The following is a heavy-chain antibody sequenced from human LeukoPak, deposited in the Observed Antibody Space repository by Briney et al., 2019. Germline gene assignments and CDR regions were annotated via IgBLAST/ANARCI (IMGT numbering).Heavy chain of an antibody. D-gene: IGHD5-24*01. Sequence: ASVKVSCKASGYTFKNYDINWVRQATGQGLEWMGWMNPNSGNTGFAQKFQDRVSMTRDTSIHTAYMELTSLRSGDTAVYYCARATPGGLHGYSFDYWGQGTVVTVYS. CDR3: ARATPGGLHGYSFDY. CDR1: GYTFKNYD. CDR2: MNPNSGNT. V-gene: IGHV1-8*02. J-gene: IGHJ4*02.